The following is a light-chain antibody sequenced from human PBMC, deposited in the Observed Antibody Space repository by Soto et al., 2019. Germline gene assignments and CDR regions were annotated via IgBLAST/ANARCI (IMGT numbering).Light chain of an antibody. CDR2: AAS. CDR3: QQYYNFPWT. Sequence: MTQSPSTLSASVGDRVTITCRISQDISSYLAWYQQKPGKAPDLLIYAASTLQSGVPSRFSGSGSGTDFTLTISYVESEDFATYYCQQYYNFPWTFGQGTKVDI. CDR1: QDISSY. V-gene: IGKV1D-8*01. J-gene: IGKJ1*01.